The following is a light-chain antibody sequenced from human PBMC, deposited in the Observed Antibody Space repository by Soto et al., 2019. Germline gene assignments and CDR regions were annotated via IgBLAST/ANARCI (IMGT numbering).Light chain of an antibody. V-gene: IGKV1-27*01. CDR1: QAINNY. J-gene: IGKJ4*01. CDR2: TAS. CDR3: LQHNTYPLS. Sequence: DIQMTQSPSSLSASVGDRVTITCRASQAINNYLAWYQQKPGKVPKLLIYTASTLQSGVPSRFSGSGSGTDFTLTISSLQPEDVATYYCLQHNTYPLSFGGGTKVE.